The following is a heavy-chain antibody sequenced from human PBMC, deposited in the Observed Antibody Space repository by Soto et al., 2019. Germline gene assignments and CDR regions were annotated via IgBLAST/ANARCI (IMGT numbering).Heavy chain of an antibody. Sequence: LRLSCAVSGFTVSSNYMSWVRQAPGKGLEWVSVIYTGDTTDYADSVKGRFTISRDNSKNTVDLQMNSLRAEDTAVYYCAREFYDSSSGYYQYYFDYWGQGALVTVSS. D-gene: IGHD3-22*01. CDR1: GFTVSSNY. V-gene: IGHV3-53*01. CDR2: IYTGDTT. J-gene: IGHJ4*02. CDR3: AREFYDSSSGYYQYYFDY.